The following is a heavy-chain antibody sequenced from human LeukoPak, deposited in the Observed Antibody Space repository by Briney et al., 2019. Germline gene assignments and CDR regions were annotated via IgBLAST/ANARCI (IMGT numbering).Heavy chain of an antibody. Sequence: SETLSLTCTVSGDSITSGNYCWGWIRQPPGKGLEWIGEINHSGSTNYNPSLKSRVTISVDTSKNQFSLKLSSVTAADTAVYYCARGRGAAAGIGVRSWFDPWGQGTLVTVSS. CDR2: INHSGST. J-gene: IGHJ5*02. CDR1: GDSITSGNYC. CDR3: ARGRGAAAGIGVRSWFDP. D-gene: IGHD6-13*01. V-gene: IGHV4-39*07.